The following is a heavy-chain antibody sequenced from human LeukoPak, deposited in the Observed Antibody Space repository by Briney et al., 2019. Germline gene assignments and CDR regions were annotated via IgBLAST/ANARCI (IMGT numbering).Heavy chain of an antibody. CDR1: GYTFSGYY. V-gene: IGHV1-2*02. Sequence: ASVKVSCKASGYTFSGYYMHWVRQAPGQGLESMGWINSNSGARNYAPKFQGRVTFSRDSSISTAYMERGSLRSDDTAIYYCARGRGGATTGFDHWGQGTLVTVSS. CDR3: ARGRGGATTGFDH. CDR2: INSNSGAR. J-gene: IGHJ4*02. D-gene: IGHD1-26*01.